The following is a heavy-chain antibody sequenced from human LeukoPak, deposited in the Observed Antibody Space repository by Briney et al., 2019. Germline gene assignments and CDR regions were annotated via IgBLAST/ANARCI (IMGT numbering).Heavy chain of an antibody. J-gene: IGHJ4*02. V-gene: IGHV3-9*01. Sequence: PGGSLRLSCAAAGFTFDGYAMHWVRQAPGKGLEWVSVISWNSGSIGYADSVKGRFTISRDNAKNSLYLQMNSLRAEDTAVYYCARDLPVVGAPGFDYWGQGTLVTVSS. CDR3: ARDLPVVGAPGFDY. CDR1: GFTFDGYA. CDR2: ISWNSGSI. D-gene: IGHD1-26*01.